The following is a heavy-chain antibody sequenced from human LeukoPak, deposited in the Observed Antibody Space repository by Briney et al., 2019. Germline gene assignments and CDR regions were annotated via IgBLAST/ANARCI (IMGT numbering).Heavy chain of an antibody. D-gene: IGHD3-3*01. CDR3: TRYYDYWSIFDY. CDR2: IRSKDSGGTT. Sequence: GGSLRLSCIVSGFTFGDYAMSSVRQAPGKGLEWVGFIRSKDSGGTTEYAASVKGRFTISRDDSKSIAYLQMNSLKTEDTAVYYCTRYYDYWSIFDYWGQGTLVTVSS. J-gene: IGHJ4*02. V-gene: IGHV3-49*04. CDR1: GFTFGDYA.